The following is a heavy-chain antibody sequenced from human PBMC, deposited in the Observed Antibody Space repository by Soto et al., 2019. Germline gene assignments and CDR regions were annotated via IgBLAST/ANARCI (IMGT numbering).Heavy chain of an antibody. V-gene: IGHV3-30-3*01. J-gene: IGHJ4*02. D-gene: IGHD6-13*01. CDR1: RFTFSYYA. CDR3: ARDRTAGIDY. CDR2: ILYDGSKK. Sequence: LRLSCAASRFTFSYYAMHWIRQAPGKGLEWMAVILYDGSKKYYADSVKGRFTISRDNSKNTLYLQMNSLRAEDTAVYYCARDRTAGIDYWGQGTLVTVSS.